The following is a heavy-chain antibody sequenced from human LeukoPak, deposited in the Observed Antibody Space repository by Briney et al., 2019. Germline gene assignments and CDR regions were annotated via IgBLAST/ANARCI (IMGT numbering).Heavy chain of an antibody. V-gene: IGHV3-23*01. CDR3: AKDLDGYPDY. CDR1: GFTFSSYA. CDR2: ISGSGGST. J-gene: IGHJ4*02. Sequence: PGGSLRLSCVGAGFTFSSYAMSWVRQAPGKGLEWVSAISGSGGSTYYADSVKGRFTISRDNSKNTLYLQMNSLRAEDTAVYYCAKDLDGYPDYWGQGTLVTVSS. D-gene: IGHD5-24*01.